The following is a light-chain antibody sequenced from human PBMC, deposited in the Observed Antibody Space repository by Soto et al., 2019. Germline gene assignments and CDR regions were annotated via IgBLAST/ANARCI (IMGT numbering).Light chain of an antibody. CDR2: DAS. V-gene: IGKV1-5*01. CDR1: QSISSW. CDR3: QQYNSYSPS. J-gene: IGKJ2*01. Sequence: DIQMTQSPSTLSASVGDRVTITCRASQSISSWLAWYQQKPGKAPKLLIYDASSFESGVPSRFSGSGSGTEFTLTISSLQPDDFAIYYCQQYNSYSPSFGQGTKLEIK.